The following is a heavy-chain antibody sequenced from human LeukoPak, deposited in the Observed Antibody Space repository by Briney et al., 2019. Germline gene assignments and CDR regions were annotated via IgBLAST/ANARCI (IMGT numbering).Heavy chain of an antibody. Sequence: SETLSLTCAVYGGSFSGYYWSWIRQPPGKGLEWIGEINHSGSTNYNPSLKSRVTISVDTSKNQFSLKLSSVTAADTAVYYCARQRSAAAGTGSDYWGQGTLVTVSS. D-gene: IGHD6-13*01. CDR1: GGSFSGYY. CDR3: ARQRSAAAGTGSDY. J-gene: IGHJ4*02. V-gene: IGHV4-34*01. CDR2: INHSGST.